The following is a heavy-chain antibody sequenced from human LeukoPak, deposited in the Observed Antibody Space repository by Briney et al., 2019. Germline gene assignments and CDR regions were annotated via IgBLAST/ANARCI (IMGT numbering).Heavy chain of an antibody. CDR1: GVSGSSYY. J-gene: IGHJ3*02. CDR2: IYYRGST. CDR3: ARTTMVRGVGDAFDI. D-gene: IGHD3-10*01. Sequence: PSETLSRTGTGSGVSGSSYYWSWIVQPPGKGLEWSVYIYYRGSTNSNPSLTSRVTISVDTSKNQFSLKLSSVTAADTAVYYCARTTMVRGVGDAFDIWGQGTMVTVSS. V-gene: IGHV4-59*02.